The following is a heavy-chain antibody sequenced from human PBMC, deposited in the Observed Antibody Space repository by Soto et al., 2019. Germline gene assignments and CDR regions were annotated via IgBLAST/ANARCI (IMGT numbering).Heavy chain of an antibody. CDR1: GYSFSNHL. D-gene: IGHD5-12*01. Sequence: PGESLKISCKGSGYSFSNHLISWVRQMPGKGLEWMGRIDPSDSYTTYNPSFRGHVTISADKSVSTVYLQWTSLEDSDTAIYYCARLNVEMATDDYWGQGTLVTVSS. CDR2: IDPSDSYT. J-gene: IGHJ4*02. V-gene: IGHV5-10-1*01. CDR3: ARLNVEMATDDY.